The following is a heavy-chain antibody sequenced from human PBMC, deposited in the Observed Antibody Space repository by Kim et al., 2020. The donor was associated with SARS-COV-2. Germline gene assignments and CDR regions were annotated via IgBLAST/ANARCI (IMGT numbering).Heavy chain of an antibody. Sequence: SETLSLTCTVSGGSISSGGYYWIWIRQRPGKGLEWIGYIYCSGSTYYNPSLKSLVTISVDTSKNQFSLKLSSVTAADTAVYYCAREYNWNDEPGFDYWGQGTLVTVSS. V-gene: IGHV4-31*01. D-gene: IGHD1-20*01. CDR3: AREYNWNDEPGFDY. CDR1: GGSISSGGYY. J-gene: IGHJ4*02. CDR2: IYCSGST.